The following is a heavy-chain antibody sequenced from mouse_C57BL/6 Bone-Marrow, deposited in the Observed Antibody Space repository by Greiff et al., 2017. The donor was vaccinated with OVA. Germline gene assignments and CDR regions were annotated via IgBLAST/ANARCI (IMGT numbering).Heavy chain of an antibody. CDR3: AKGGYGWYFDV. J-gene: IGHJ1*03. V-gene: IGHV1-82*01. D-gene: IGHD2-2*01. Sequence: VQLQQSGPELVKPGASVKISCKASDYAFSSSWMNWVKQRPGKGLEWIGRIYPGDGDTNYNGKFKGKATLTADKSSSTAYMQLSSLTSEDSAVYFCAKGGYGWYFDVWGTGTTVTVSS. CDR1: DYAFSSSW. CDR2: IYPGDGDT.